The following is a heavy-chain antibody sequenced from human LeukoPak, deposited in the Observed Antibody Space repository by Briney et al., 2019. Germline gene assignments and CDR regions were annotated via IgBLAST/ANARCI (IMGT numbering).Heavy chain of an antibody. Sequence: GGSLRLSCAASGFTFSSYSMNWVRQAPGKGLEWVSSISSSGSYIYYADSMQGRFTISRDNSKNSLFLQMNSLRAEDTAVYYCARGLYPDYYVSSGSSPPEHWGQGTLVTVSS. CDR2: ISSSGSYI. CDR1: GFTFSSYS. V-gene: IGHV3-21*01. D-gene: IGHD3-22*01. J-gene: IGHJ1*01. CDR3: ARGLYPDYYVSSGSSPPEH.